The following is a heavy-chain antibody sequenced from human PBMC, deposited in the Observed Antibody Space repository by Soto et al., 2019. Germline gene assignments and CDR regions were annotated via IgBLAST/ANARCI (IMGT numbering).Heavy chain of an antibody. V-gene: IGHV4-61*08. CDR2: IYYSGST. D-gene: IGHD3-22*01. CDR3: ARAEGTYYYDSSGSVFDY. Sequence: SETLSLTCTVSGAALSSGGYFYTWVRQPPGKGLEWLGYIYYSGSTNYNPSLKSRVTISVDTSKNQFSLKLSSVTAADTAVYYCARAEGTYYYDSSGSVFDYWGQGTLVTVSS. CDR1: GAALSSGGYF. J-gene: IGHJ4*02.